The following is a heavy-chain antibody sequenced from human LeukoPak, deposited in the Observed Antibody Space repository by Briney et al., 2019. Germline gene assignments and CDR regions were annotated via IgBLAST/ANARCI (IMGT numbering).Heavy chain of an antibody. D-gene: IGHD7-27*01. CDR1: GFTFSDYY. V-gene: IGHV3-15*01. Sequence: GGSLRLSCAASGFTFSDYYMSWIRQAPGKGLEWVGRIKSKVDGGTIDYAAPVKGRFTISRDDSENILYLQMNSLKTEDTAMYYCTKDPPLTGGVYSAYWGQGTLVTVSS. CDR3: TKDPPLTGGVYSAY. J-gene: IGHJ4*02. CDR2: IKSKVDGGTI.